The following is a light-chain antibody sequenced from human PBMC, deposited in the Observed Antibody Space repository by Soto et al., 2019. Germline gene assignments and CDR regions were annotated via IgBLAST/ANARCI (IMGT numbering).Light chain of an antibody. CDR2: KAS. J-gene: IGKJ2*01. CDR1: QSISSW. Sequence: DIQMTQSPSTLSASVGDRVTITCRASQSISSWLAWYQRKPGKAPKLLIYKASSLESGVPSRFSGSGSGTEFTLTISSLQPDDFATYYCQQYNSYSYTFGQGTK. V-gene: IGKV1-5*03. CDR3: QQYNSYSYT.